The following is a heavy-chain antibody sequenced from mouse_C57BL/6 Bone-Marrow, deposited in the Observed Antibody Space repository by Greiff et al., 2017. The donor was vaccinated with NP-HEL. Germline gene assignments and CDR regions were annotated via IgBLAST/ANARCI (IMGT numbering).Heavy chain of an antibody. J-gene: IGHJ4*01. Sequence: QVQLQQSGAELARPGASVKLSCKASGYTFTSYGISWVKQRTGQGLEWIGEIYPRSGNTYYNEKFKGKATLTADKSSSTAYMELRSLTSEDSAVYFCARSGITTYYGSSPYAMDYWGQGTSVTVSS. CDR3: ARSGITTYYGSSPYAMDY. D-gene: IGHD1-1*01. CDR2: IYPRSGNT. CDR1: GYTFTSYG. V-gene: IGHV1-81*01.